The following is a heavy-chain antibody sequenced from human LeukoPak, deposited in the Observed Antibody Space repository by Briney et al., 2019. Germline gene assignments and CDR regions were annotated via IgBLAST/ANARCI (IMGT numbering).Heavy chain of an antibody. Sequence: SQTLSLTCTVSGGSISSGGYYWTWIRQPPGKGLEWIGYIYYSGSTNYNPSLKSRVTISVDTSKNQFSLKLSSVTAADTAVYYCARGMFEAGSWYDAFDIWGQGTMVTVSS. CDR1: GGSISSGGYY. D-gene: IGHD6-13*01. CDR2: IYYSGST. V-gene: IGHV4-61*08. CDR3: ARGMFEAGSWYDAFDI. J-gene: IGHJ3*02.